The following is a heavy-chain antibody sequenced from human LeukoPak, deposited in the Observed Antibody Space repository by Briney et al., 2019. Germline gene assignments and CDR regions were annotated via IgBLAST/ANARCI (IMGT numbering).Heavy chain of an antibody. J-gene: IGHJ4*02. Sequence: GGSLRLSCAASGFTFSTYAMTWVRQAPGKELEWVSGISGSSGGTYYPDSVKGRFTISRDNSKNTLYLQMNSLRAEDTAVYYCVKGRLTGDHWGQGTLVTVSS. CDR1: GFTFSTYA. D-gene: IGHD7-27*01. V-gene: IGHV3-23*01. CDR2: ISGSSGGT. CDR3: VKGRLTGDH.